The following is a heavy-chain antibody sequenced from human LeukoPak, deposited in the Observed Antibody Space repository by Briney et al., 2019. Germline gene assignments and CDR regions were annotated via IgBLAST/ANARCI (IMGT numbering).Heavy chain of an antibody. V-gene: IGHV1-46*01. CDR1: GYTFTSYY. CDR2: INPSGGST. CDR3: AREVYYYGSGSYYFDY. J-gene: IGHJ4*02. Sequence: PWASVKVSCKASGYTFTSYYMHWVRQAPGQGLEWMGIINPSGGSTSYAQKFQGRVTMTRDTSTSTVYMELSSLRSEDTAVYYCAREVYYYGSGSYYFDYWGQGTLVTVSS. D-gene: IGHD3-10*01.